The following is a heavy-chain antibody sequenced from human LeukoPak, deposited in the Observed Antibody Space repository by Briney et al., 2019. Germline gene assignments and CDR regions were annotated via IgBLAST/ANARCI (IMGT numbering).Heavy chain of an antibody. CDR3: ARGGLTGTTEDYYYMDV. CDR2: INHSGST. CDR1: GGSFSGYY. Sequence: SETLSLTCAVYGGSFSGYYWSWIRQPPGKGLEWIGEINHSGSTNYNPSLKSRVTISVVTSKNQFSLKLSSVTAADTAVYYCARGGLTGTTEDYYYMDVWGKGTTVTVSS. D-gene: IGHD1-7*01. J-gene: IGHJ6*03. V-gene: IGHV4-34*01.